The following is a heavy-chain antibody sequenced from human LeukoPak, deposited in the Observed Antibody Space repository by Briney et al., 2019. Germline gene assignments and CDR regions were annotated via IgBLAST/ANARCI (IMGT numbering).Heavy chain of an antibody. CDR1: GFTFSSYG. D-gene: IGHD1-26*01. CDR2: IWYDGSNK. Sequence: GGSLRLSCAASGFTFSSYGMHWVRQAPGKGLGWVAVIWYDGSNKYYADSVKGRFTISRDNSKNTLYLQMNSLRAEDTAVYYCARDQGVVGARHAFDIWGQGTMVTVSS. V-gene: IGHV3-33*01. J-gene: IGHJ3*02. CDR3: ARDQGVVGARHAFDI.